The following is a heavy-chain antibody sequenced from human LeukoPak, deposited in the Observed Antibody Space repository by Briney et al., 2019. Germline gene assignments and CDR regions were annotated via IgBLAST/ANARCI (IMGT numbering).Heavy chain of an antibody. CDR3: ARERKYSSSAIDY. Sequence: GGSLRLSCAASGFTFSSYAMHWVRQAPGKGLEWVAVISYDGSNKYYADSVKGRFTISRDNSKNTLYLQMNSLRAEDTAVYYCARERKYSSSAIDYWGQGTLVTVSS. J-gene: IGHJ4*02. CDR2: ISYDGSNK. D-gene: IGHD6-6*01. CDR1: GFTFSSYA. V-gene: IGHV3-30-3*01.